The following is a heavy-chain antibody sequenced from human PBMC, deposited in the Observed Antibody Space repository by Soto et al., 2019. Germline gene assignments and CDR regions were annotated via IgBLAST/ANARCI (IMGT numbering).Heavy chain of an antibody. CDR3: ARDEAIAAAGT. V-gene: IGHV1-69*06. J-gene: IGHJ5*02. D-gene: IGHD6-13*01. Sequence: SVKVSCKASGGTFCSYAISWVRQAPGQGLEWMGGIIPIFATANYAQKFQGRVTITADKSTSTAYMELSSLRSEDTAVYYCARDEAIAAAGTWGQGTLVTASS. CDR2: IIPIFATA. CDR1: GGTFCSYA.